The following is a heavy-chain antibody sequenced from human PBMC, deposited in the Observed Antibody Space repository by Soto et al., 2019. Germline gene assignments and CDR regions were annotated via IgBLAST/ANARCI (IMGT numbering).Heavy chain of an antibody. CDR2: INPSGGST. V-gene: IGHV1-46*01. Sequence: ASVKVSCKASGYTFTSYYMHWVRQAPGQGLEWMGIINPSGGSTSYAQKFQGRVTMTRDTSTSTVYMELSSLRSEDTAVYYCARDGGRITIFGVGTNWFDPWGQGTLVTVSS. D-gene: IGHD3-3*01. CDR1: GYTFTSYY. CDR3: ARDGGRITIFGVGTNWFDP. J-gene: IGHJ5*02.